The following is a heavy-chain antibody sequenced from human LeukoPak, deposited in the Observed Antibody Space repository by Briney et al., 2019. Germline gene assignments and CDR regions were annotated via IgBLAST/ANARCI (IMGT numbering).Heavy chain of an antibody. CDR2: IIPILGIA. Sequence: SVKVSCKASGGTFSSYAISWVRQAPGQGLEWMGRIIPILGIANYAQKFQGRVTITADKSTSTAYMELSSLRSEDTAVYYCAREFGYRSGGYYYYGMDVWGQGTTVTVSS. V-gene: IGHV1-69*04. CDR3: AREFGYRSGGYYYYGMDV. CDR1: GGTFSSYA. D-gene: IGHD5-24*01. J-gene: IGHJ6*02.